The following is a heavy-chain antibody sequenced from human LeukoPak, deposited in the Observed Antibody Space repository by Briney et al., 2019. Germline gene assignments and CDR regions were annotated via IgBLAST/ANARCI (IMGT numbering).Heavy chain of an antibody. CDR2: IIPIFGTA. D-gene: IGHD3-22*01. Sequence: SVKVSCKASGGTFNSYAISWVRQAPGQGLEWMGRIIPIFGTANYAQKFQGRVTITTDESTSTAYMELSSLRSEDTAVYYCARELGTMIVVVITQVGWFDPWGQGTLVTVSS. V-gene: IGHV1-69*05. J-gene: IGHJ5*02. CDR3: ARELGTMIVVVITQVGWFDP. CDR1: GGTFNSYA.